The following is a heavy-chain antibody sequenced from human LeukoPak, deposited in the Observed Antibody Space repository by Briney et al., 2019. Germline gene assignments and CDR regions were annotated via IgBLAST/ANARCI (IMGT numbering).Heavy chain of an antibody. CDR1: VFTFSSYG. CDR3: AKPRAAAGLYY. J-gene: IGHJ4*02. V-gene: IGHV3-33*06. CDR2: IWYDGSNK. D-gene: IGHD6-13*01. Sequence: GGSLRLSCAASVFTFSSYGMHWVRQAPGKGLEWVAVIWYDGSNKYYADSVKGRFTISRDNSKNTLYLQMNSLRAEDTAVYYCAKPRAAAGLYYWGQGTLVTVSS.